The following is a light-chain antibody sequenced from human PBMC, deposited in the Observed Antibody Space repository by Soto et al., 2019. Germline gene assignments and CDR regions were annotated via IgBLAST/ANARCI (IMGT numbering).Light chain of an antibody. Sequence: TQSPGTLSLSPGERATLSCRASQSVSSWLAWYQQKPGKAPKVLISKASTLQSGVPSRFSGSRSATEFTLTVSSLQPDDFATYYCQQYHSYPYTFGQGTKLEIE. CDR3: QQYHSYPYT. J-gene: IGKJ2*01. CDR1: QSVSSW. CDR2: KAS. V-gene: IGKV1-5*03.